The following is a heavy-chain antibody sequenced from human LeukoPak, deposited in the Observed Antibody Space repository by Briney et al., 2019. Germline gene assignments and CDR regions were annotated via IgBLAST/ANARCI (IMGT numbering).Heavy chain of an antibody. J-gene: IGHJ4*02. CDR2: INHSGST. V-gene: IGHV4-34*01. D-gene: IGHD3-10*01. CDR3: AESSGSSVFDY. CDR1: GGSFSGYY. Sequence: SETLSVTCAVYGGSFSGYYWSWIRQPPGKGLEWIGEINHSGSTNYNPSLKSRVTISVDTSKNQFSLKLSSVTAADTAVYYCAESSGSSVFDYWGQGTLVTVSS.